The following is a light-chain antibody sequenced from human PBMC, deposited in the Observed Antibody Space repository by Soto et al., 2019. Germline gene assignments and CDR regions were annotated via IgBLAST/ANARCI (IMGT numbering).Light chain of an antibody. CDR3: QQYVSIPLT. CDR2: GAS. V-gene: IGKV3-20*01. CDR1: QSVSSD. J-gene: IGKJ4*01. Sequence: EIVLTQSPGTLSLSPGERATLSCRASQSVSSDLAWYHQKPGQAPRLLIYGASSRATGIPDRFSGSGSGTDVTLTISRLEPEDSAVYYCQQYVSIPLTFGGGTKVDNK.